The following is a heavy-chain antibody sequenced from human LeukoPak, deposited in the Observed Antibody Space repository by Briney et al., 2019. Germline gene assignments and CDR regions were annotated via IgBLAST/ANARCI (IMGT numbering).Heavy chain of an antibody. J-gene: IGHJ6*01. CDR1: GYTFTGYY. CDR3: ARGDVVVPAAPTDYYYYGMDV. Sequence: ASVKVSCKASGYTFTGYYMHWVRQAPGQGLEWMGWINPNSGGTNYAQKFQGWVTMTRDTSISTAYMELSRLRSDDTAVYYCARGDVVVPAAPTDYYYYGMDVXXXGXTXTVSS. CDR2: INPNSGGT. V-gene: IGHV1-2*04. D-gene: IGHD2-2*01.